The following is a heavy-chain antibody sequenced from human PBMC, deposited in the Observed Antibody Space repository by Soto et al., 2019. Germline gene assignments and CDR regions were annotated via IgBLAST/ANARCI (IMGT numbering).Heavy chain of an antibody. CDR2: TFYRSKWYN. CDR1: GDSVSSNTAT. D-gene: IGHD2-2*01. Sequence: PSQTLSLTCAIFGDSVSSNTATWHWIRQSPSRGLEWLGRTFYRSKWYNDYALSVKSRITINPDTSKNQFSLHLNSVTPEYTVVYYGARLTVVPYYFDSWGKGTLVPVSS. J-gene: IGHJ4*02. CDR3: ARLTVVPYYFDS. V-gene: IGHV6-1*01.